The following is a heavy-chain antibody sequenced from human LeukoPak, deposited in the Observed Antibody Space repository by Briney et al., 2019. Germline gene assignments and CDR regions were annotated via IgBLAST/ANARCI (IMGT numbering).Heavy chain of an antibody. Sequence: GGSLRLSCAASGFTFSSYEMNWVRQAPGKGLEWVSYISSSGSTICYADSVKGRFTISRDNAKNSLYLQMNSLRAEDTAVYYCARDSSSFGFDYWGQGTLVTVSS. CDR3: ARDSSSFGFDY. J-gene: IGHJ4*02. D-gene: IGHD6-13*01. CDR1: GFTFSSYE. V-gene: IGHV3-48*03. CDR2: ISSSGSTI.